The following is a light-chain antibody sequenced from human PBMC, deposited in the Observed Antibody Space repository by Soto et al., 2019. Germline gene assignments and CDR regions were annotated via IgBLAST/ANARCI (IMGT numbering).Light chain of an antibody. V-gene: IGKV1-5*03. CDR1: QSVNSW. CDR2: KAS. J-gene: IGKJ1*01. CDR3: QHYYTFFPT. Sequence: DIQMTQSPSTLSASIGDRVTITCRASQSVNSWLAWFQQKPGKAPKLLIYKASNLEGGVPSRFSGSGSGTEFTLTINSLQPDDFATYYCQHYYTFFPTFGQGTKVEIK.